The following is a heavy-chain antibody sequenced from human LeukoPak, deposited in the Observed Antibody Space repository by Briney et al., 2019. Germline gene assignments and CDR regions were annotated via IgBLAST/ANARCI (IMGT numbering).Heavy chain of an antibody. CDR2: ISGSGGST. CDR3: AKERWELSSYYYYYYGMDV. V-gene: IGHV3-23*01. D-gene: IGHD3-16*02. Sequence: GGSLRLSCAASGFTFSSYAMTWVRQAPGKGLEWVSAISGSGGSTYYADSVKGRFTISRDNSKNTLYLQMNSLRAEDTAVYYCAKERWELSSYYYYYYGMDVWGQGTTVTVSS. CDR1: GFTFSSYA. J-gene: IGHJ6*02.